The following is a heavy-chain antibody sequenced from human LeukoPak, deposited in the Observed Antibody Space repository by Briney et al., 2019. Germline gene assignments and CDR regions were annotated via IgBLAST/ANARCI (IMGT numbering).Heavy chain of an antibody. CDR1: GGSISSYY. CDR2: IYYSGST. V-gene: IGHV4-59*08. J-gene: IGHJ6*03. CDR3: ARQLTHYYYYYMDV. Sequence: SETLSLTCTDSGGSISSYYWSWIRQPPGKGLEWIGYIYYSGSTNYNPSLKSRVTISVDTSKNQFSLKLSSVTAADTAVYYCARQLTHYYYYYMDVWGKGTTVTVSS.